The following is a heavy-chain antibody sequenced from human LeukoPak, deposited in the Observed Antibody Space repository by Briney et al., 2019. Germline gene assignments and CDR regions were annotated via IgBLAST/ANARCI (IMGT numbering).Heavy chain of an antibody. V-gene: IGHV3-48*04. CDR3: ARAGPIWFGELAFDY. Sequence: GGSLRLSCAASGFTFSSYAMSWVRQAPGKGLEWVSYISSSGSTIYYADSVKGRFTISRDNAKNSLYLQMNSLRAEDTAVYYCARAGPIWFGELAFDYWGQGTLVTVSS. J-gene: IGHJ4*02. D-gene: IGHD3-10*01. CDR2: ISSSGSTI. CDR1: GFTFSSYA.